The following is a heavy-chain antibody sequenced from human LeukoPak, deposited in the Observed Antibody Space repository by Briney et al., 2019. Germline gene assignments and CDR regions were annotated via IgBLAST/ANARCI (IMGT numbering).Heavy chain of an antibody. CDR1: GGSISSSTYY. V-gene: IGHV4-39*07. CDR3: ARDLYSSSWYYFDY. Sequence: SETLSLTCIISGGSISSSTYYWGWIRQSPGKGLEWIGSIYHSGSTYYNPSLKSRVTISVDTSKNQFSLKLSSVTAADTAVYYCARDLYSSSWYYFDYWGQGTLVTVSS. D-gene: IGHD6-13*01. J-gene: IGHJ4*01. CDR2: IYHSGST.